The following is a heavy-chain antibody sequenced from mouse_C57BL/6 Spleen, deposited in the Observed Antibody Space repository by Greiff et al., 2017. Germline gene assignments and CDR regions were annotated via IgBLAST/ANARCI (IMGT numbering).Heavy chain of an antibody. CDR1: GYTFTDYN. J-gene: IGHJ3*01. D-gene: IGHD1-1*01. Sequence: VQLQQSGPELVKPGASVKMSCKASGYTFTDYNMHWVKQSHGKSLEWIGYINPNNGGTSYNQKFKGKATLTVNKSSSTAYMELRSLTSEDSAVYYCAREVGSGGAWFAYWGQGTLVTVSA. CDR2: INPNNGGT. CDR3: AREVGSGGAWFAY. V-gene: IGHV1-22*01.